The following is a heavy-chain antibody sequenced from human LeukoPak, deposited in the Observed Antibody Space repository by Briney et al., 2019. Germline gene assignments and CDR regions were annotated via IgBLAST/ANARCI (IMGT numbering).Heavy chain of an antibody. Sequence: PGGSLRLSCAASGFTFSSYAISWVRQAPGKGLEWVAVISYDGSNKYYADSVKGRFTISRDNSKNTLYLQMNSLRAEDTAVYYCAKDGAVAGTAYYYYGMDVWGQGTTVTVSS. CDR1: GFTFSSYA. J-gene: IGHJ6*02. V-gene: IGHV3-30*18. CDR2: ISYDGSNK. CDR3: AKDGAVAGTAYYYYGMDV. D-gene: IGHD6-19*01.